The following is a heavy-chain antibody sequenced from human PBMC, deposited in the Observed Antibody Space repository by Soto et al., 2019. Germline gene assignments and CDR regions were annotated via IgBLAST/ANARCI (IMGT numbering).Heavy chain of an antibody. CDR1: GFIFSSYA. V-gene: IGHV3-23*01. CDR3: GKNYYFDN. CDR2: IGVGGAS. J-gene: IGHJ4*02. Sequence: EVQLLESGGGLVQPGGSLRLSCAASGFIFSSYAMSWVRQAPGRGLEWVSSIGVGGASYYADSVEGRFAISRDNSENTVILQMNSLRAEDTAVYYCGKNYYFDNWGQGTLVTVSS.